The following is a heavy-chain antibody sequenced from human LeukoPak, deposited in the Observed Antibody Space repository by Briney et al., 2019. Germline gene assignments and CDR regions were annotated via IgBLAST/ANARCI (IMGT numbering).Heavy chain of an antibody. J-gene: IGHJ4*02. Sequence: PGGSLRLSCSASGFPFSSYAMHWVRQAPGKGLEYVSAISDSGGSTYYADSVKGRFTISRDNSKNTLYLQMNSLRAEDTAVYFCARANWAGIEAPATNYWGQGTLVTVSS. CDR1: GFPFSSYA. CDR3: ARANWAGIEAPATNY. CDR2: ISDSGGST. D-gene: IGHD2-15*01. V-gene: IGHV3-64*04.